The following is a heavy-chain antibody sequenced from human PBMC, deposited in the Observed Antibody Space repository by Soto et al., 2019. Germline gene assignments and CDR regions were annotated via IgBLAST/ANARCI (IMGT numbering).Heavy chain of an antibody. CDR2: IYSGGST. CDR1: GFSVSSKY. V-gene: IGHV3-53*01. CDR3: AKLVVNSGCMY. Sequence: EVQLVESGGGLIQPGGSLRLSCVVSGFSVSSKYMTWVRQAPGKGLEWVSVIYSGGSTYYADSVKGRFTISRGNSKNTLYLQMNSLRVEDTAVYYCAKLVVNSGCMYWGQGTLVTVSS. J-gene: IGHJ4*02. D-gene: IGHD6-19*01.